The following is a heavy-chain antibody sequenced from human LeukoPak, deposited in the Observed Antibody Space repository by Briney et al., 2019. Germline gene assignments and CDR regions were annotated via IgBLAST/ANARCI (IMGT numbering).Heavy chain of an antibody. CDR2: VYNGGST. CDR3: ARGSSLTYGSGSLLHAFDI. V-gene: IGHV4-34*01. Sequence: KTSETLSLTCAVYGGSFNDYFWTWIRQPPGKGLEWIGEVYNGGSTNYNPSLKSRVIISVDTSKNQFSLRLSSVTAADTAVYYCARGSSLTYGSGSLLHAFDIWGQGTMVTVSS. J-gene: IGHJ3*02. D-gene: IGHD3-10*01. CDR1: GGSFNDYF.